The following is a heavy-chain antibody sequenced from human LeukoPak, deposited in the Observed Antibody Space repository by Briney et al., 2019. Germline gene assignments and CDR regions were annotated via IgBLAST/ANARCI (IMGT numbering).Heavy chain of an antibody. Sequence: GGSLRLSCAASGFTFTSYAMGWVRQAPGKGLEWVSAISGSGGSTYYADSVKGRFTISRDNSKNTLYLQMNSLRAEDTAVYYCAKVGRPTYCGGDCYTGLIDYWGQGTLVTVSS. CDR1: GFTFTSYA. D-gene: IGHD2-21*02. J-gene: IGHJ4*02. CDR2: ISGSGGST. V-gene: IGHV3-23*01. CDR3: AKVGRPTYCGGDCYTGLIDY.